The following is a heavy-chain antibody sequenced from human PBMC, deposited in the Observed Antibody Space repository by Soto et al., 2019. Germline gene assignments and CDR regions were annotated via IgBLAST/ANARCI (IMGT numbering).Heavy chain of an antibody. CDR3: AKDPENFWSGYYTAHWFDP. D-gene: IGHD3-3*01. J-gene: IGHJ5*02. CDR1: GFTFSSYG. V-gene: IGHV3-30*18. CDR2: ISYDGSNK. Sequence: LRLSCAASGFTFSSYGMHWVRQAPGKGLEWVAVISYDGSNKYYADSVKGRFTISRDNSKNTLYLQMNSLRAEDTAVYYCAKDPENFWSGYYTAHWFDPWGQGALVTVSS.